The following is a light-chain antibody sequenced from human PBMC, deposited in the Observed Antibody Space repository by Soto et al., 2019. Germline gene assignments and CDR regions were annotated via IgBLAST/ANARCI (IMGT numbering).Light chain of an antibody. CDR1: QSISTY. V-gene: IGKV1-39*01. J-gene: IGKJ1*01. Sequence: DIQMTQSPSPLSASVWDRVTITFRASQSISTYLNWYQQKPGTAPKLLIYGASSLQSGVPSRFSRSGSGTDFTLTIRSLQPEDFRPYYCKQTFSTTRMFAQGNXV. CDR2: GAS. CDR3: KQTFSTTRM.